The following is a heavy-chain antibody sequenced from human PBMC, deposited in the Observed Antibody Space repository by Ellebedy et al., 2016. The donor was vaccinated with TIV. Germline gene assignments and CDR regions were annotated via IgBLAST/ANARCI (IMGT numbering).Heavy chain of an antibody. CDR1: GFTFSDYY. V-gene: IGHV3-11*01. CDR2: ISTSGGTM. J-gene: IGHJ3*02. Sequence: GGSLRLSXAASGFTFSDYYMTWIRQAPGKGLEWLSYISTSGGTMYYAGSVKGRFTISRDNSKNTLYLQMNSLRAEDTAVYYCAKDRDFWSGYKDAFDIWGQGTMVTVSS. CDR3: AKDRDFWSGYKDAFDI. D-gene: IGHD3-3*01.